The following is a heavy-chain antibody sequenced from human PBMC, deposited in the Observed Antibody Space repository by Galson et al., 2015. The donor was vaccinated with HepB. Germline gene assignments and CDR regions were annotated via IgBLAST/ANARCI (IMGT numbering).Heavy chain of an antibody. V-gene: IGHV3-30*04. CDR3: ARDRGRSSGWPLDY. Sequence: SLRLSCAASGFTFSSYAMSWVRQAPGKGLEWVAVISYDGSNKYYADSVKGRFTISRDNSKNTLYLQMNSLRAEDTAVYYCARDRGRSSGWPLDYWGQGTLVTVSS. CDR2: ISYDGSNK. J-gene: IGHJ4*02. D-gene: IGHD6-19*01. CDR1: GFTFSSYA.